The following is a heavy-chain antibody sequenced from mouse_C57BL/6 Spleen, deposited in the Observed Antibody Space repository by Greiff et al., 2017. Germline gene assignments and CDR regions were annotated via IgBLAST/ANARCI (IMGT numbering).Heavy chain of an antibody. J-gene: IGHJ4*01. D-gene: IGHD2-3*01. CDR1: GYAFSSYW. Sequence: QVQLQQSGAELVKPGASVKISCKASGYAFSSYWMNWVKQRPGKGLEWIGQIYPGDGDTNYNGKFKGKATLTADKSSSTAYMQLSSLTSEDSAVYFCAWQEMEYAMDYWGQGTSVTVAS. V-gene: IGHV1-80*01. CDR3: AWQEMEYAMDY. CDR2: IYPGDGDT.